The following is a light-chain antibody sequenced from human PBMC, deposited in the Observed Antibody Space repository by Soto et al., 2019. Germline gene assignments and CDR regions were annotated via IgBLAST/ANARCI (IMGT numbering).Light chain of an antibody. Sequence: DIQMTQSPSSLSASVGDRVTITCRASQSISTYFNWYQQKPGEAPKLLIYAASSLQSGVPSRFSGSGSGTDFTLTISSLQPEDFATYYCQQSYNTPRTFGQGTKVEIK. J-gene: IGKJ1*01. CDR3: QQSYNTPRT. V-gene: IGKV1-39*01. CDR1: QSISTY. CDR2: AAS.